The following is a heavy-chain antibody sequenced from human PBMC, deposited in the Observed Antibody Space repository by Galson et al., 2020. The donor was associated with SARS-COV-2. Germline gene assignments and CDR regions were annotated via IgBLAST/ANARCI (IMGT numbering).Heavy chain of an antibody. V-gene: IGHV4-31*03. CDR1: GCTISSGGYY. Sequence: TSETLSLTCTVSGCTISSGGYYWSWIRQHPGKGLEWIGYIYYSGSTYYNPSHKSRVTISVDTSKNQFSLKLSSVTAADTAVYYCARIRGIVVVTGGFDPWGQGTLVTVSS. CDR3: ARIRGIVVVTGGFDP. CDR2: IYYSGST. J-gene: IGHJ5*02. D-gene: IGHD3-22*01.